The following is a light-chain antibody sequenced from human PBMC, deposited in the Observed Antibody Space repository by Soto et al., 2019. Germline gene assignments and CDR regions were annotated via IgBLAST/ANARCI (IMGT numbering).Light chain of an antibody. V-gene: IGLV2-8*01. J-gene: IGLJ1*01. CDR2: EVN. Sequence: QSALTQPPSASGSPGQSVAISCTGTSSDVGGYNYVSWYQQHPGKAPKLMIYEVNKRPSGVPDRFSGSKSGISASLAITGLQADDEADYYCQSYESSSLSGFVFGSGTKVTVL. CDR3: QSYESSSLSGFV. CDR1: SSDVGGYNY.